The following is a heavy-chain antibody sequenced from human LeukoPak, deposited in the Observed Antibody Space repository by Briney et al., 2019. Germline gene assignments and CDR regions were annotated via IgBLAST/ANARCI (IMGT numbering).Heavy chain of an antibody. CDR3: ARDKKAVAGTYYYGMDV. CDR2: IWYDGSNK. V-gene: IGHV3-33*08. J-gene: IGHJ6*02. CDR1: GFTFSNYG. D-gene: IGHD6-19*01. Sequence: GRSLRLSCAASGFTFSNYGMHWVRQAPGKGLEWVAVIWYDGSNKYYADSVKGRFTISRDNSKNTLYLQMNSLRAEDTAVYYCARDKKAVAGTYYYGMDVWGQGTTVTVSS.